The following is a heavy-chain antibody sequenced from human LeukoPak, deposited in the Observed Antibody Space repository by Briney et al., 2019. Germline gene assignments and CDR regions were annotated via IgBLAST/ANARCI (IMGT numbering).Heavy chain of an antibody. CDR3: ARENTMVRGVINPLDY. D-gene: IGHD3-10*01. V-gene: IGHV6-1*01. CDR1: GDSFSSNDAA. J-gene: IGHJ4*02. Sequence: SQTLSLTCALSGDSFSSNDAAWNWIRQSPSRGLEWLGRTYYRSKLSYDYAVSMKSRITINPDTSKNQFSLQLNSVTPEDTAVYYCARENTMVRGVINPLDYWGQGTLVTVSS. CDR2: TYYRSKLSY.